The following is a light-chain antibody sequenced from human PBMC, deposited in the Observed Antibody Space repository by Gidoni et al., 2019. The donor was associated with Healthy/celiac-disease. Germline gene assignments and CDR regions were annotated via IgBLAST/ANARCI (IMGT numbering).Light chain of an antibody. CDR2: SNN. J-gene: IGLJ2*01. V-gene: IGLV1-44*01. CDR3: AAWDDSLNGPHVV. CDR1: RSNIGSNT. Sequence: QSVLTHPPSASGPPGQRVTIPCSGSRSNIGSNTVNWYQQLPGTAPKLLIYSNNQRPSGVPDRFAGSKSGTSAALAISGLQSEDEADYYCAAWDDSLNGPHVVFGGGTKLTVL.